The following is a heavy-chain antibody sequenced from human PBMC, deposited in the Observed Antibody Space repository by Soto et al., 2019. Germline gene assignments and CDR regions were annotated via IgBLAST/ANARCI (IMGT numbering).Heavy chain of an antibody. CDR2: IYYSGST. J-gene: IGHJ5*02. Sequence: PSETLSLTCTVSGGSISSYYWGWIRQPPGKGLEWIGYIYYSGSTNYNPSLKSRVTISVDTSKNQFSLKLSSVTAADTAVYYCARKTTGKLKSDNWFHPWGPRTL. CDR3: ARKTTGKLKSDNWFHP. CDR1: GGSISSYY. D-gene: IGHD3-10*01. V-gene: IGHV4-59*08.